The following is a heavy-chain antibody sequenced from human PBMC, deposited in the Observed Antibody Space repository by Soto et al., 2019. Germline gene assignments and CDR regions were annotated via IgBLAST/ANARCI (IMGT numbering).Heavy chain of an antibody. J-gene: IGHJ4*02. D-gene: IGHD3-9*01. CDR1: GGSISSYY. V-gene: IGHV4-59*01. CDR3: ARDNILTGYGLGY. Sequence: SETLSLTCTVSGGSISSYYWSWIRQPPGKGLEWIGYIYYSGSTNYNPSLKSRVTISVDTSKNQFSLKLSSVTAADTAVYYCARDNILTGYGLGYWGQGALVTVSS. CDR2: IYYSGST.